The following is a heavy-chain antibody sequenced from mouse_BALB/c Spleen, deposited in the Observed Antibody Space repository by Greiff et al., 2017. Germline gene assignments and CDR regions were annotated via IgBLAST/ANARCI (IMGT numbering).Heavy chain of an antibody. J-gene: IGHJ2*01. CDR3: ARSGYGNDFDY. CDR1: GYTFTDYN. CDR2: IYPYNGGT. V-gene: IGHV1S29*02. Sequence: VQLKQSGPELVKPGASVKISCKASGYTFTDYNMHWVKQSHGKSLEWIGYIYPYNGGTGYNQKFKSKATLTVDNSSSTAYMELRSLTSEDSAVYYCARSGYGNDFDYWGQGTTVTVSS. D-gene: IGHD2-1*01.